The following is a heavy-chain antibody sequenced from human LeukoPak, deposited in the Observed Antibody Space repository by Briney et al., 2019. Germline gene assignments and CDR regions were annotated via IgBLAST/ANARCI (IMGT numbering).Heavy chain of an antibody. J-gene: IGHJ4*02. V-gene: IGHV3-53*01. Sequence: GGSLRLSCAASGFTVSSNYMSWVRQAPGKRLEWVSVIYSGGSTYYADAVKGRFTISRDNSKNTLYLQMNSLRAEDTAVYYCARDFLEWFGYWGQGTLVTVSS. CDR1: GFTVSSNY. CDR3: ARDFLEWFGY. D-gene: IGHD3-3*01. CDR2: IYSGGST.